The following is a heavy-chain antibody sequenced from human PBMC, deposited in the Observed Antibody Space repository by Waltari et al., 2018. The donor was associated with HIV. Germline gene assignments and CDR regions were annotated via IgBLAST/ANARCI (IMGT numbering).Heavy chain of an antibody. J-gene: IGHJ5*02. D-gene: IGHD4-17*01. CDR1: GASISSYTC. CDR3: VRVMTGDYRSSWFDP. Sequence: QVQLQESGPGLVKPSETLSLTCAVSGASISSYTCWSWVRQAPGKGLEWIGEMYHSGSTNYNPSLKSRVTISIDKSKNQFSLRLTSVTAADTAVYYCVRVMTGDYRSSWFDPWGQGTLVTVSS. V-gene: IGHV4-4*02. CDR2: MYHSGST.